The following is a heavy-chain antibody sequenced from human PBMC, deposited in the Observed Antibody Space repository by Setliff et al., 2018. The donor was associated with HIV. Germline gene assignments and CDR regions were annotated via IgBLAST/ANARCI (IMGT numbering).Heavy chain of an antibody. D-gene: IGHD5-18*01. J-gene: IGHJ5*02. V-gene: IGHV4-34*01. CDR2: ITPSGAT. Sequence: KSSETLSLTCAVYGGSVSGHYWGWFRQPPGKGLEWIGEITPSGATNYLPSLKSRVTMSLDTSKNQFSLKMTSVTAADTALYYCSNWNTTIDEDAWGRGTLVTVSS. CDR1: GGSVSGHY. CDR3: SNWNTTIDEDA.